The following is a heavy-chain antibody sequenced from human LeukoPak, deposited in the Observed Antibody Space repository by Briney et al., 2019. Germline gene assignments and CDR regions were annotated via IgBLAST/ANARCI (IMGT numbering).Heavy chain of an antibody. V-gene: IGHV3-23*01. CDR1: GFTFSNNA. Sequence: GGSLRLSCAASGFTFSNNATIWVRQAPVKGLEWVAGISAIGGSTYYADSLKGRFTISRDNSKNTLYLQMNSLRAEDTAVYYCAKDRSSSWYPSYMDVWGKGTTVTVSS. CDR2: ISAIGGST. CDR3: AKDRSSSWYPSYMDV. D-gene: IGHD6-13*01. J-gene: IGHJ6*03.